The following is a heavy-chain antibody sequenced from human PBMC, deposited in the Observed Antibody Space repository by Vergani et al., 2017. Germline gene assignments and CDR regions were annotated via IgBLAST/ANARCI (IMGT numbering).Heavy chain of an antibody. CDR3: GRAPSDYYDSSGSDAFDI. V-gene: IGHV4-4*01. Sequence: QVQLQESGPGLVKPSGTLSLTCAVSGGSISSSNWWSWVHQPPGKGLEWIGEIYHSGSTNYNPSLKSRVTISVDKSKNQFSLKLSSVTAADTAVYCCGRAPSDYYDSSGSDAFDIWGQGTMVTVAS. CDR1: GGSISSSNW. CDR2: IYHSGST. J-gene: IGHJ3*02. D-gene: IGHD3-22*01.